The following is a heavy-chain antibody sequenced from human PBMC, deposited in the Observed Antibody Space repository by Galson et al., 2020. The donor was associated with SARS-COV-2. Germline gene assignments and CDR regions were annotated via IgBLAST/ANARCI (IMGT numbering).Heavy chain of an antibody. D-gene: IGHD3-10*01. Sequence: SETLSLTCTVSGGSFSSGSYFWSWIRQPAGKGLEWIGRGYTSGNTNYNPSLKSRVTISVDTSKNQFSLKLSSVTAADTAVYYCERGRYEFGDVIPRDDGVQGTLVTVFS. V-gene: IGHV4-61*02. J-gene: IGHJ4*02. CDR2: GYTSGNT. CDR3: ERGRYEFGDVIPRDD. CDR1: GGSFSSGSYF.